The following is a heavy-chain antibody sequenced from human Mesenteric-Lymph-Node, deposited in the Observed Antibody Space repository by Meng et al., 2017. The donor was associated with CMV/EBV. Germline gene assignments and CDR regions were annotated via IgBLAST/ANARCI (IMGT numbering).Heavy chain of an antibody. V-gene: IGHV4-61*01. D-gene: IGHD6-13*01. CDR2: IHYSGST. CDR3: ARDRGLAAAGPYYYYGMDV. CDR1: GGSVSSGSYY. J-gene: IGHJ6*02. Sequence: SETLSLTCTVSGGSVSSGSYYWSWIRQPPGKGLQWIGYIHYSGSTNYNPSLKSRLTMSVDMSKNQFSLKLSSVTAADTAVYYCARDRGLAAAGPYYYYGMDVWGQGTTVTVSS.